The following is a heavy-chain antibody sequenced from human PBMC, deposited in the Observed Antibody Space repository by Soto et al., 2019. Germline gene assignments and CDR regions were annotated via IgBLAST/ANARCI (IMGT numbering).Heavy chain of an antibody. D-gene: IGHD3-3*01. V-gene: IGHV4-59*08. CDR2: IYNSRTA. Sequence: QVQVQESGPGLVKPSETLSLTCTVSGGSISTYDWSWIRQPPGKALEWIGYIYNSRTANYNPALKSRVTISIDTSTNQFSLKMSSVTAADTALFYCAKLDDRGWRDTFDICGQGTMVTVSS. CDR1: GGSISTYD. J-gene: IGHJ3*02. CDR3: AKLDDRGWRDTFDI.